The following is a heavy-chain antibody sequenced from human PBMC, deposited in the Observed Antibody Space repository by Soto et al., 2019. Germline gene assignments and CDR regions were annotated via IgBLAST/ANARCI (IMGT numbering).Heavy chain of an antibody. J-gene: IGHJ6*02. CDR2: IYHSGST. Sequence: QVQLQESGPGLVKPSGTLSLTCAVSGGSISSSNWWSWVRQPPGKGLEWIGEIYHSGSTNYNPSLKSRVTISVDTSKNQFSLKLSSVTAADTAVYYCAGTTVTTYYYYGMDVWGQGTTVTVSS. D-gene: IGHD4-17*01. CDR1: GGSISSSNW. V-gene: IGHV4-4*02. CDR3: AGTTVTTYYYYGMDV.